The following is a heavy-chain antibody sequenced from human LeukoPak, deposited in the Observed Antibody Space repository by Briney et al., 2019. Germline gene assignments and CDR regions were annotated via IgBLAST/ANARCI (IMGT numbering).Heavy chain of an antibody. D-gene: IGHD6-13*01. Sequence: TGGSLRLSCAASGLTFSSYSMNWVRQAPGKGLEWVSSISSSSSYIYYADSVKGRFTISRDNAKNSLYLQMNSLRAEDTAVYYCAREGIAAAGIDYWGQGTLVTVSS. CDR1: GLTFSSYS. CDR2: ISSSSSYI. CDR3: AREGIAAAGIDY. V-gene: IGHV3-21*01. J-gene: IGHJ4*02.